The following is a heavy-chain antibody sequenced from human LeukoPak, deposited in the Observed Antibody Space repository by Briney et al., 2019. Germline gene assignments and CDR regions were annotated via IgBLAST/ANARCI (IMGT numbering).Heavy chain of an antibody. V-gene: IGHV3-21*01. Sequence: GGSLRLSCAASGFTFSDYPMNWVRQAPGKGLEWVSSISSSRTYIYSADSMKGRFTISRDNAKDSLYLQMNSLRAEDTAVYYCARHLKGDWNDRGGYAYWGQGILVTVSS. D-gene: IGHD1-1*01. J-gene: IGHJ4*02. CDR3: ARHLKGDWNDRGGYAY. CDR2: ISSSRTYI. CDR1: GFTFSDYP.